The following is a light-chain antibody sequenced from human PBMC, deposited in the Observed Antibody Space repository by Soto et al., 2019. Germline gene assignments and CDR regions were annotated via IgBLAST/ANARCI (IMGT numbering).Light chain of an antibody. CDR1: QSVSSY. CDR3: QQYNNWGT. V-gene: IGKV3-15*01. J-gene: IGKJ1*01. Sequence: EIVMTQSPATLSVSPGERATLSCRASQSVSSYVAWYQQKAGQAPRLLIYGASTRATGIPARFSGRGSGTEFTLTISSLQSEDFAVYYCQQYNNWGTFGQGTKVEIK. CDR2: GAS.